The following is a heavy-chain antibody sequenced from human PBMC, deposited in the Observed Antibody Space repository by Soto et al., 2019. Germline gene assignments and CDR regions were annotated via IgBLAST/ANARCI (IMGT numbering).Heavy chain of an antibody. CDR3: ASGPASWYNWNYVPDY. CDR2: ISSSGSTI. CDR1: GFTFSDYY. V-gene: IGHV3-11*01. J-gene: IGHJ4*02. Sequence: GGSLRLSCVASGFTFSDYYMSWIRQAPGKGLEWVSYISSSGSTIYYADSVKGRFTISRDNAKNSLYLQMNSLRAEDTAVYYCASGPASWYNWNYVPDYWGQGTLVTVSS. D-gene: IGHD1-7*01.